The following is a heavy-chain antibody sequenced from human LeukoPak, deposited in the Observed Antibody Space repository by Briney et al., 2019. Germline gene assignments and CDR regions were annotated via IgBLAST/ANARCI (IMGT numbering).Heavy chain of an antibody. J-gene: IGHJ5*02. CDR1: GFTFDDYA. Sequence: GGSLRLSCAASGFTFDDYAMHWVRQAPGKGLEWVSGISWNSGSIGYADSVKGRFTISRDSAKNSLYLQMNSLRAEDTALYYCAKQGGFGEFSVLYNWFDPWGQGTLVTVSS. CDR3: AKQGGFGEFSVLYNWFDP. D-gene: IGHD3-10*01. V-gene: IGHV3-9*01. CDR2: ISWNSGSI.